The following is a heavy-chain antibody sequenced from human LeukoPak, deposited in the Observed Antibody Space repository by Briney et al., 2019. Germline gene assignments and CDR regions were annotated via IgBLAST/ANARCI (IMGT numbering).Heavy chain of an antibody. D-gene: IGHD1-26*01. CDR2: IYYSGST. J-gene: IGHJ4*02. CDR3: ARVRATTGFDY. CDR1: GGSISSGDYY. V-gene: IGHV4-30-4*01. Sequence: SSQTLSLTCTVSGGSISSGDYYWSWIRQPPGKGLEWIGYIYYSGSTYYNPSLKSRVTISVDTSKNQFPLKLSSVTAADTAVYYCARVRATTGFDYWGQGTLVTVSS.